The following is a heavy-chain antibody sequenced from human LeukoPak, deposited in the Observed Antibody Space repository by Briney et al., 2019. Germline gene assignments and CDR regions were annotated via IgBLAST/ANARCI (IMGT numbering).Heavy chain of an antibody. J-gene: IGHJ4*02. D-gene: IGHD3-22*01. Sequence: SETLSLTCTVSGDSIGTYYWSWIRQPPGKGLEWIGYIYYSGSTNYNPSLKSRVTISVDTSKNQFSLKLSSVTAADTAVYYCAGGDSIGYYYVRLWGQGTLVTVSS. V-gene: IGHV4-59*01. CDR2: IYYSGST. CDR1: GDSIGTYY. CDR3: AGGDSIGYYYVRL.